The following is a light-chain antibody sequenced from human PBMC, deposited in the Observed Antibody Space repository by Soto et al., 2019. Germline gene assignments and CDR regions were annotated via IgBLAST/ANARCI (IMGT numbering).Light chain of an antibody. CDR2: DAS. Sequence: ITQSPSTLSASVGDRVTITCLATLSISNWLAWYQQKPGKAPKHLINDASSLESGVPSRFSGSGSGTEFTLTISSLQPDDFATYYCQQYNSFSGTFGQGTKVDIK. J-gene: IGKJ1*01. V-gene: IGKV1-5*01. CDR1: LSISNW. CDR3: QQYNSFSGT.